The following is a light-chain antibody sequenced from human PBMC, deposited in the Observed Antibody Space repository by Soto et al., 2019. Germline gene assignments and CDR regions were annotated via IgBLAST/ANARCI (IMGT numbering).Light chain of an antibody. V-gene: IGKV1-5*03. J-gene: IGKJ1*01. CDR2: KAS. CDR3: QQYNDYSWT. CDR1: QSISIW. Sequence: DIPMTQSPSTPSASVGDRVAITCRASQSISIWLAWYQQKPGKAPKLLIYKASSLESGVPSRFSGSGSGTEFTLTISSLQPDDFATYYCQQYNDYSWTFGQGTKVEIK.